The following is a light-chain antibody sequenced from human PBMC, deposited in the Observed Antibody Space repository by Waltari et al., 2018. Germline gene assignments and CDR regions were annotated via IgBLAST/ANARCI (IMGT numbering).Light chain of an antibody. CDR2: EDD. CDR3: QSYDGSSPVV. Sequence: NLMLIQPHSVSESPGKTVTISCTRSSGTFASSYVQWYQQRPGSAPTTVIYEDDQRPPGVPDRFSGSTDSSSNSASLTISGLKTEDEADDYWQSYDGSSPVVFGGGTKLTVL. V-gene: IGLV6-57*04. J-gene: IGLJ2*01. CDR1: SGTFASSY.